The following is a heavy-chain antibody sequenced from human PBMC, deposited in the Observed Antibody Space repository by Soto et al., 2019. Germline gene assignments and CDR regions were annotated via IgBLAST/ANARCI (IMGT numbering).Heavy chain of an antibody. CDR1: GFTFSSNG. D-gene: IGHD2-8*02. Sequence: GGAVRLSCAASGFTFSSNGMHWVHQAPGKGLEWVAVISYDGSNKYYADSVKGRFTISRDNSKNTLYLQMNSLRAEDTAVYYCAKDLSYLLAFYGMGVWGQGITVTVSS. J-gene: IGHJ6*02. CDR2: ISYDGSNK. V-gene: IGHV3-30*18. CDR3: AKDLSYLLAFYGMGV.